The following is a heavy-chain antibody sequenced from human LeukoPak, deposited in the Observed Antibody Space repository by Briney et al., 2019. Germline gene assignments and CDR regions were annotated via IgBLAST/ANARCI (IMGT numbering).Heavy chain of an antibody. Sequence: PGGSLRLSCAASGFTFSNYAMSWVRQAPGKGLEWVSALSGSGGSTYYADSVKGRFTISRDNSKNTLYLQMNSLRAEDTAVYYCARGEGDSYAFDIWGQGTMVTVSS. V-gene: IGHV3-23*01. J-gene: IGHJ3*02. CDR2: LSGSGGST. CDR3: ARGEGDSYAFDI. D-gene: IGHD2-21*01. CDR1: GFTFSNYA.